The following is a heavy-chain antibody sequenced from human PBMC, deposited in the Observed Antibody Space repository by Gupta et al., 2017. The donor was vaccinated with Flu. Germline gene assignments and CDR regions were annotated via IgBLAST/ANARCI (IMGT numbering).Heavy chain of an antibody. CDR3: AKDRRRIQLWGSFDY. D-gene: IGHD5-18*01. CDR1: GFTFSSYV. J-gene: IGHJ4*02. V-gene: IGHV3-23*01. CDR2: ISGSGGTT. Sequence: EVQLLDSGGGFVQPGGSLRLSCEASGFTFSSYVMNWVRQAPGKGLEWVSTISGSGGTTYYTDSVKGRFTISRDSSKNTLYLQMNSLRAEDTAVYYCAKDRRRIQLWGSFDYWGQGNLVTVSS.